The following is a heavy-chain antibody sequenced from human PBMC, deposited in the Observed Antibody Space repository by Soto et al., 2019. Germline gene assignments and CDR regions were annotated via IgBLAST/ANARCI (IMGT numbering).Heavy chain of an antibody. Sequence: PGESLKISCKGSGYSFTTYWIAWVRQMPGKGLEWMGIIYPGDSETRYSPSFQGQVTISADKSISTAYLQWISLKASDTAMYYCAIRVEYTTSEGAFHIWGQGTMVTGSS. CDR2: IYPGDSET. V-gene: IGHV5-51*01. D-gene: IGHD2-2*01. J-gene: IGHJ3*02. CDR1: GYSFTTYW. CDR3: AIRVEYTTSEGAFHI.